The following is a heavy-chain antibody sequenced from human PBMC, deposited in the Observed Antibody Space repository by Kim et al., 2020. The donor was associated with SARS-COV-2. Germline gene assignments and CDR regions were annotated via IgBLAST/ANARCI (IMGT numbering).Heavy chain of an antibody. CDR1: GFAFGRFA. Sequence: GGSLRLSCAASGFAFGRFAMTWVRQAPGKGLEWVSIVHGGGDGISYADSVKGRFTISRDNSKNALYLQMNSLKGEATAVYYCAKGRGPELVNWHFDVWGRGTLVTVSS. D-gene: IGHD6-6*01. J-gene: IGHJ2*01. CDR3: AKGRGPELVNWHFDV. CDR2: VHGGGDGI. V-gene: IGHV3-23*01.